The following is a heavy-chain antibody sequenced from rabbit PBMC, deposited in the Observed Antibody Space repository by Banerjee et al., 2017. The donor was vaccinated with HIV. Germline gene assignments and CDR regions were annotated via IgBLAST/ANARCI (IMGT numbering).Heavy chain of an antibody. CDR1: GFSFSSTYY. V-gene: IGHV1S40*01. Sequence: QSLEESGGDLVKPGASLILTCTASGFSFSSTYYMCWVRQAPGKGLEWIACIVAGSSGSTYYASWAKGRFTISKTSSTTVTLQMTSLTAADTATYFCARWASSSGYLSPYFNLWGPGTLVTVS. D-gene: IGHD1-1*01. CDR2: IVAGSSGST. J-gene: IGHJ4*01. CDR3: ARWASSSGYLSPYFNL.